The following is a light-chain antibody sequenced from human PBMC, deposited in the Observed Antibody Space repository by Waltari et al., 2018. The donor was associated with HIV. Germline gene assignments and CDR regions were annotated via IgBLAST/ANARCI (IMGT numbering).Light chain of an antibody. CDR2: EVF. V-gene: IGLV2-14*01. J-gene: IGLJ2*01. CDR3: TSYTTSTTLI. CDR1: GSDVGTSKY. Sequence: SALTQPASVSGSPGQSITISCSGTGSDVGTSKYVSWYQQHPGKAPKLLIYEVFNRPSGISNRLSGSKSGNTASLTVSGLRTEDEADYYCTSYTTSTTLIFGGGTTVTVL.